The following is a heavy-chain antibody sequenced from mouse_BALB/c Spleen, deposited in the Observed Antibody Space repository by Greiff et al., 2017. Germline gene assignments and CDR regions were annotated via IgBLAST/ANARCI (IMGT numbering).Heavy chain of an antibody. CDR2: IDPANGNT. V-gene: IGHV14-3*02. J-gene: IGHJ4*01. Sequence: EVQLQQSGAELVKPGASVKLSCTASGFNIKDTYMHWVKQRPEQGLEWIGRIDPANGNTKYDPKFQGKATITADTSSNTAYLQLSSLTSEDTAVYYCAPYYYGVDAMDYWGQGTSVTVSS. D-gene: IGHD1-1*01. CDR1: GFNIKDTY. CDR3: APYYYGVDAMDY.